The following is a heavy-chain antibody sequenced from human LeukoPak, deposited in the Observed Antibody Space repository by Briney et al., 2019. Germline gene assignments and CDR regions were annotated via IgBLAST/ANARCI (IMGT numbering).Heavy chain of an antibody. J-gene: IGHJ4*02. Sequence: GGSLRLSCTASGFTDSGTHMSWVRQAPGKGLEWVSAIYTGGTTYYADSVAGRFTISRDNSKNTLYLLMNSLRTEDTAVYYCARDQATSGGGLDSWGQGTLVTVSS. CDR1: GFTDSGTH. V-gene: IGHV3-53*01. D-gene: IGHD3-16*01. CDR2: IYTGGTT. CDR3: ARDQATSGGGLDS.